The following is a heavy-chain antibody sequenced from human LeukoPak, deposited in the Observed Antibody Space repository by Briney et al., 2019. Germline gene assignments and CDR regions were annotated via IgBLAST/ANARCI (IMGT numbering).Heavy chain of an antibody. Sequence: GVAVRLSCAASGFTFSSYGMHWVRQAPGKGLEWVAVIWYDRHNKYYADSVTGRFTISRDNSKSTLYLQMNSLRAEDTAVYYCARDYFPASDYWGQGTLDTLPS. J-gene: IGHJ4*02. CDR2: IWYDRHNK. V-gene: IGHV3-33*01. CDR1: GFTFSSYG. CDR3: ARDYFPASDY. D-gene: IGHD2-15*01.